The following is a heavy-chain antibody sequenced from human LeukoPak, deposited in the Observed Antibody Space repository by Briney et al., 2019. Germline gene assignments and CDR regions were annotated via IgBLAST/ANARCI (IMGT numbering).Heavy chain of an antibody. J-gene: IGHJ4*02. CDR2: IYYSGST. CDR1: GGSISSYY. Sequence: KPSETPSLTCTVSGGSISSYYWSWIRQPPGKGLEWIGYIYYSGSTNYNPSLKSRVTISVDTSKNQFSLKLSSVTAADTAVYYCARVGYSGYELTLDYWGQGTLVTVSS. V-gene: IGHV4-59*01. D-gene: IGHD5-12*01. CDR3: ARVGYSGYELTLDY.